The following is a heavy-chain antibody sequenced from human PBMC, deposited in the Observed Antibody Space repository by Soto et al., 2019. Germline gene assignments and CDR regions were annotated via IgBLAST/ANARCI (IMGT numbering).Heavy chain of an antibody. D-gene: IGHD3-22*01. V-gene: IGHV3-9*01. CDR1: GFTFDDYA. J-gene: IGHJ4*02. Sequence: EVQLVESGGGLVQPGRSLRLSCAASGFTFDDYAMHWVRQAPGKGLEWVSSISWNSGTIGYADSVKGRFTISRDNAKNSLYLQMNSLRAEDTALYYCAKDNYYDSNGYFDYWGQGTLVTVFS. CDR2: ISWNSGTI. CDR3: AKDNYYDSNGYFDY.